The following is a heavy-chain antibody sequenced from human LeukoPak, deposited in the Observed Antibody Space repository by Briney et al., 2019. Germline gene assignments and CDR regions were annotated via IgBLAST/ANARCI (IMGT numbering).Heavy chain of an antibody. Sequence: GGSLRLSCAASGFTFSSYEMNWVRQAPGKGLEWVSYISSSGSTIYYADSVKGRFTISRDNAKNSLYLQMNSLRAEDTAAYYCASQPPPSRWSAAGTSYWGQGTLVTVSS. CDR1: GFTFSSYE. J-gene: IGHJ4*02. V-gene: IGHV3-48*03. D-gene: IGHD6-13*01. CDR3: ASQPPPSRWSAAGTSY. CDR2: ISSSGSTI.